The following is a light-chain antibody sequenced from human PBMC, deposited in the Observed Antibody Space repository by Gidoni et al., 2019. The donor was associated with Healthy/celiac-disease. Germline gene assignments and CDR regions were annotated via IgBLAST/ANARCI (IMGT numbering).Light chain of an antibody. CDR3: QQYDNLPLT. CDR1: QDISNY. J-gene: IGKJ4*01. CDR2: DAS. V-gene: IGKV1-33*01. Sequence: DIQMTQSPSSLSASVGDTVTITCQASQDISNYLDWYQQKPGKAPKLLIYDASNLETGVPARFSGSGSGTDFTFTISSVQAEDIATYYCQQYDNLPLTFGGGTKVEIK.